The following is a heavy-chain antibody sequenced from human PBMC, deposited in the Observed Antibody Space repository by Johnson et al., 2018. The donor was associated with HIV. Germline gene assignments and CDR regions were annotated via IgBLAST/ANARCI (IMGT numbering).Heavy chain of an antibody. J-gene: IGHJ3*02. Sequence: VQLVESGGGLVQPGGSLRLSCAASGFTFINYAMSWVRQAPGKGLEWVSSIGGSGTNTYYADSVKGRFTISRDNSKNTLYLQMHSLRAEDTAIYYCAKDPLVVAAATLDAFDIWGQGTMVTVSS. V-gene: IGHV3-23*04. CDR3: AKDPLVVAAATLDAFDI. D-gene: IGHD2-2*01. CDR1: GFTFINYA. CDR2: IGGSGTNT.